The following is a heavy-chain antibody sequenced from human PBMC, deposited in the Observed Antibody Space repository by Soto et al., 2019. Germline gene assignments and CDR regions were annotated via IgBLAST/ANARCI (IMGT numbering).Heavy chain of an antibody. D-gene: IGHD4-17*01. CDR3: ARATVTTGRIGDIDM. CDR1: GFTFSSYS. J-gene: IGHJ3*02. CDR2: ITSSSSYI. Sequence: EVQLVESGGGLDKPGGSLRLCCAASGFTFSSYSMNWVRQAPGKGLEWVSSITSSSSYINYADSVKGRFTISRDNAKNPLYLQTNSLRDEATAVYYCARATVTTGRIGDIDMWGQGIMVTVSS. V-gene: IGHV3-21*01.